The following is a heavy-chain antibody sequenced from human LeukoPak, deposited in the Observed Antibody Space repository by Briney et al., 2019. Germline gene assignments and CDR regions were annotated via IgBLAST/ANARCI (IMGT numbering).Heavy chain of an antibody. V-gene: IGHV4-39*07. CDR3: ARRGEYSSSPQMDY. J-gene: IGHJ4*02. Sequence: PSETLSLTCTVSGGSISSSSYYWGWIRQPPGKGLEWIGSIYYSGSTYYNPPLKSRVTISVDTSKNQFSLKLSSVTAADTAVYYCARRGEYSSSPQMDYWGQGTLVTVSS. CDR1: GGSISSSSYY. D-gene: IGHD6-6*01. CDR2: IYYSGST.